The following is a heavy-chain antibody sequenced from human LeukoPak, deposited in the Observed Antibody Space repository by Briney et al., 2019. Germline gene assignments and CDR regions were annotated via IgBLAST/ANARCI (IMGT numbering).Heavy chain of an antibody. CDR2: IIPIFGTA. CDR1: GGTFSSYA. D-gene: IGHD5-12*01. V-gene: IGHV1-69*05. J-gene: IGHJ4*02. CDR3: ARALVSGYDYDY. Sequence: SVKVSCKASGGTFSSYAISWVRQAPGQGLEWMGGIIPIFGTANYAQKFQGRVTITTAESTSTAYMALSSLRSEDTAVYYYARALVSGYDYDYWGQGTLVTVSS.